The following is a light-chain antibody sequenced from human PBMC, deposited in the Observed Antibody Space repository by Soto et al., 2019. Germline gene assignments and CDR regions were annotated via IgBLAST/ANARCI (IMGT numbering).Light chain of an antibody. J-gene: IGKJ1*01. V-gene: IGKV1-5*03. CDR2: KAS. CDR1: QSISSW. Sequence: DIQMTQSPSTLSASVGDRVTITCRASQSISSWLAWYQQKPGKAPNLLIYKASSLESGVPSRFSGSGSGTEFTLTISSLQPDDFAIYYCQQYNNYPRTFGQGTKVEI. CDR3: QQYNNYPRT.